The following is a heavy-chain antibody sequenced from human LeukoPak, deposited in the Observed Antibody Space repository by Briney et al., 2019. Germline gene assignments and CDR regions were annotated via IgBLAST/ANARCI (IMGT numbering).Heavy chain of an antibody. Sequence: ASVKVSCKASGFIFTNYYMHWVRHAPGQGPEWMGIIIPDTGSTTYAQKFQGRVAMTRNTSTRTIHMELSSLRSEDTAVYYCARGPYFDPAALFYDWGQGTLVSVSS. CDR3: ARGPYFDPAALFYD. V-gene: IGHV1-46*01. CDR2: IIPDTGST. J-gene: IGHJ4*02. CDR1: GFIFTNYY. D-gene: IGHD3-22*01.